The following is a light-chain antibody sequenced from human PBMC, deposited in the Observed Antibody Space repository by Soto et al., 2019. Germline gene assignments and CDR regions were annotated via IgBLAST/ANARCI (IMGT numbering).Light chain of an antibody. J-gene: IGKJ1*01. CDR1: QSISNW. CDR3: QKYNRAPRT. CDR2: GAS. V-gene: IGKV1-27*01. Sequence: DIQMTQSPSTLSASIGDRVTITCRASQSISNWLAWYQQKPGKVPKLLIYGASTLQSGVPSRFSGSGSGTDFTLTISSLRPEDFATYYCQKYNRAPRTFGPGTKVDIK.